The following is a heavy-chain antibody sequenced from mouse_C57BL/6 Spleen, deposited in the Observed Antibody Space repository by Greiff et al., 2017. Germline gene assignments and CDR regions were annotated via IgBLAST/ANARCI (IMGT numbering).Heavy chain of an antibody. Sequence: QVQLQQPGAELVRPGSSVKLSCTASGFTFTSYGMDWVQQTPGQGLEWIGNIYRSDSETYYKQKFKDKDTLTIDKSSSTAYMQLSSLTSEDSVVYYCAREENGPFAYWGQGTLVTVSA. V-gene: IGHV1-61*01. D-gene: IGHD1-1*02. J-gene: IGHJ3*01. CDR3: AREENGPFAY. CDR2: IYRSDSET. CDR1: GFTFTSYG.